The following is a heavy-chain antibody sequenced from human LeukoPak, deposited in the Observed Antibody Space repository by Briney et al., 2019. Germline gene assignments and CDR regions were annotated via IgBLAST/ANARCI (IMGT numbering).Heavy chain of an antibody. CDR2: IKLDGSEK. V-gene: IGHV3-7*03. CDR3: ARDQYDTWSRRGNFDS. D-gene: IGHD3-3*01. J-gene: IGHJ4*02. Sequence: GGSLRLSCAASGFTFSSYAMHWVRQAPGKGLEWVANIKLDGSEKNYVDSVKGRFTISRDNTKNSLYLQMNSLRVEDTAVFYCARDQYDTWSRRGNFDSWGQGTLVIVSS. CDR1: GFTFSSYA.